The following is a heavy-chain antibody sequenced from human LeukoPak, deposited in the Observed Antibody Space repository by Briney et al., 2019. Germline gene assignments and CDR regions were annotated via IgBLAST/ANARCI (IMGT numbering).Heavy chain of an antibody. CDR3: ARDMYYYDSSGLDAAFDI. Sequence: SETLSLTCTVSGGSISSGSYYWSWIRQPAGKGLEWFGRIYTSGSTNYNPSLKSRVTISVDTSKNQFSLKLSSVTAADAAVYYCARDMYYYDSSGLDAAFDIWGQGTMVTVSS. D-gene: IGHD3-22*01. CDR1: GGSISSGSYY. V-gene: IGHV4-61*02. J-gene: IGHJ3*02. CDR2: IYTSGST.